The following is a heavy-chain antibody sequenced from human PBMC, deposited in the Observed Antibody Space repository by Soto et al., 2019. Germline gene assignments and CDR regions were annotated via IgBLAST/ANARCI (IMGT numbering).Heavy chain of an antibody. V-gene: IGHV3-74*01. CDR1: GFPFGGDW. CDR3: VSPNGGPAG. Sequence: EVLLVESGGGIVQPGGSLRLSCAASGFPFGGDWMHWVRQGPGKGMVWVSRMNKDGSFIAYADSVRGRFTISRDNAKRTLYLHMDKLRPEDTGLCICVSPNGGPAGWGQGTPVSVSS. J-gene: IGHJ4*02. D-gene: IGHD3-10*01. CDR2: MNKDGSFI.